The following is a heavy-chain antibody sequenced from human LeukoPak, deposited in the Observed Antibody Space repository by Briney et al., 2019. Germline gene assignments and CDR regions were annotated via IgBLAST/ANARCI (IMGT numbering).Heavy chain of an antibody. J-gene: IGHJ6*03. D-gene: IGHD4-17*01. CDR1: GYTFTSYD. CDR3: ARGTTLTTLPYYYYMDV. CDR2: INPNSGGT. V-gene: IGHV1-2*02. Sequence: PMASVKVSCKASGYTFTSYDINWVRQATGQGLERMGWINPNSGGTNYAQKFQGRVTMTRDTSIGTAYMELSRLRSDDTALYYCARGTTLTTLPYYYYMDVWGEGTTVTVSS.